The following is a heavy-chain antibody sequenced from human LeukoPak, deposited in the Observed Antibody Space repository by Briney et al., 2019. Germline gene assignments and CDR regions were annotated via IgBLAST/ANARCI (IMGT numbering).Heavy chain of an antibody. CDR1: GGSISSTNW. V-gene: IGHV4-4*02. Sequence: SETLSLTCGDSGGSISSTNWWTWVRQPPGKGLEWIGEVHLDGRTNYKPSLQSRLTMSVDFSENHISLKLSSVTAADTAVYYCARFKVGDYGDYQIFDYWGQGTLVTVSS. D-gene: IGHD4-17*01. J-gene: IGHJ4*02. CDR2: VHLDGRT. CDR3: ARFKVGDYGDYQIFDY.